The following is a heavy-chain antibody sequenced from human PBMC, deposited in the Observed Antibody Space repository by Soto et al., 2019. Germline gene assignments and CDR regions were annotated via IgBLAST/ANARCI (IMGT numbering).Heavy chain of an antibody. CDR2: TYYRSRWYN. D-gene: IGHD1-7*01. Sequence: QLQQSGPGLVQPSQTLSLTCVISGDSVSSNTAAWNWIRQSPSGGLEWLGRTYYRSRWYNDYAVSVGSRITTNPDTYEKQLSLYLYSVTPVGTAVYYCAGTTSLQWYYMDVWGRGTTVTVSS. J-gene: IGHJ6*03. CDR3: AGTTSLQWYYMDV. CDR1: GDSVSSNTAA. V-gene: IGHV6-1*01.